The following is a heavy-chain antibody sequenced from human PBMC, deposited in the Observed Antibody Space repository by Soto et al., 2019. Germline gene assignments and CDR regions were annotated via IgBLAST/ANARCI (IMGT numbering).Heavy chain of an antibody. CDR1: GDSFASHW. Sequence: GESLKISCKGSGDSFASHWVAWVRQMPEKGLEWIGTIYPGDSDTKYSPAFRGQVTISADTSVSTAYLQWRSLEATDSAIYYCARYSGSYWHYLDFWGQGPLVTSPQ. J-gene: IGHJ4*02. CDR3: ARYSGSYWHYLDF. CDR2: IYPGDSDT. D-gene: IGHD1-26*01. V-gene: IGHV5-51*01.